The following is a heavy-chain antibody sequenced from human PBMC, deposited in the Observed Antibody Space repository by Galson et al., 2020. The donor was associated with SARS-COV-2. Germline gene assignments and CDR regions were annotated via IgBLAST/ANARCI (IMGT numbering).Heavy chain of an antibody. J-gene: IGHJ4*02. V-gene: IGHV4-31*03. CDR1: GGSIRSGGYY. CDR2: LDDSGST. Sequence: ASETLSLTCTVSGGSIRSGGYYWNWIRQHPGKGLEWIGDLDDSGSTHYNPSLKSRVTISVDTSKNQFSLKLSSVTAADTAVYYCARDRGKLELWKTGGGFDHWGQGTLVNVSS. CDR3: ARDRGKLELWKTGGGFDH. D-gene: IGHD5-18*01.